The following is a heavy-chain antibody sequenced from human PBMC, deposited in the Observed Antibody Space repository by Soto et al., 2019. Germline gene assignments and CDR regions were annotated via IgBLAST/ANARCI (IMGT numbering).Heavy chain of an antibody. D-gene: IGHD3-22*01. CDR2: ISSNGGST. CDR1: GFTFSSYA. J-gene: IGHJ4*02. V-gene: IGHV3-64D*08. CDR3: VKAPSYYYDSSGYFGY. Sequence: GGSLRLSCSASGFTFSSYAMHWVRQAPGKGLEYVSAISSNGGSTYYADSVKGRFTISRDNSKNTLYLQMSSLRAEDTAVYYCVKAPSYYYDSSGYFGYWGQGTLVTVSS.